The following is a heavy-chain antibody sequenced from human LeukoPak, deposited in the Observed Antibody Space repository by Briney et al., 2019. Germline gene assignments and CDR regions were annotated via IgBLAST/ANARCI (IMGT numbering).Heavy chain of an antibody. CDR1: GFTFSSYW. CDR2: IKQDGSEK. Sequence: GGSLRLSCAASGFTFSSYWMSWVRQAPGKGLEWVANIKQDGSEKYYVDSVKGRFTISRDNAKNSLYLQMNSLRAEDTAVYYCASEYSYGSGSIGYWGQETLVTVSS. V-gene: IGHV3-7*01. J-gene: IGHJ4*02. D-gene: IGHD3-10*01. CDR3: ASEYSYGSGSIGY.